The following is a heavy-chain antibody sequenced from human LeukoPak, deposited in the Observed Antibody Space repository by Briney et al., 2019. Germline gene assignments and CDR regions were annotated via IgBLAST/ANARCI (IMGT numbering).Heavy chain of an antibody. V-gene: IGHV4-34*01. D-gene: IGHD1-26*01. CDR1: GGSFSGYY. Sequence: SETLSLTCAVYGGSFSGYYWSWIRQPPGKGLGWIGEINHSGSTNYNPSLKSRVTISVDTSKNQFSLKLSSVTAADTAVYYCARDQATIILGYFDYWGQGTLVTVSS. CDR3: ARDQATIILGYFDY. CDR2: INHSGST. J-gene: IGHJ4*02.